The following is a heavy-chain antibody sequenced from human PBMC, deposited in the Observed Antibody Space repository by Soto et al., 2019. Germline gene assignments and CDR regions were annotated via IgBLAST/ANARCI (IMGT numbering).Heavy chain of an antibody. CDR3: ARDRCTGGSCYRTYAFDI. V-gene: IGHV3-21*06. J-gene: IGHJ3*02. Sequence: PVGSLRLSCAASGFILSNYTMNWVRQAPGKGLEWVSSISGSSSYIYYADSVKGRFTISRHNAKNSLYLQMNSLRVEDTAVYYCARDRCTGGSCYRTYAFDIWGQGTRVTVSS. D-gene: IGHD2-15*01. CDR2: ISGSSSYI. CDR1: GFILSNYT.